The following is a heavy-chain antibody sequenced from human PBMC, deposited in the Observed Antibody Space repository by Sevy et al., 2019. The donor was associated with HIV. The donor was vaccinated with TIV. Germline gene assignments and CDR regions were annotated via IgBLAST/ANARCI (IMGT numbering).Heavy chain of an antibody. CDR1: GFTFSSYA. CDR2: ISYDGSNK. Sequence: GGSLRLSCAASGFTFSSYAMHWVRQAPGKGLEWVAVISYDGSNKYYADSVKGRFTISRDNSKNTLYLQMNSLRAEDTAVYYCARDFSGGSYYRAPHAFDIWGHGTMVTFS. CDR3: ARDFSGGSYYRAPHAFDI. J-gene: IGHJ3*02. D-gene: IGHD1-26*01. V-gene: IGHV3-30-3*01.